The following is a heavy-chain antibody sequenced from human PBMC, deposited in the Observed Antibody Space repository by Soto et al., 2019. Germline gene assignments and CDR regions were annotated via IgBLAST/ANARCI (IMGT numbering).Heavy chain of an antibody. CDR3: VKGSSSGYYLGYYGMDV. Sequence: GGSLRLSCSASGFTFSSYSIHWVRQAPGKGLEYVSGISRNGGSTYYADSVKGRFTISRDNSKNTLYLQMSSLRAEDTAVYYCVKGSSSGYYLGYYGMDVWGQGTTVTVSS. CDR1: GFTFSSYS. CDR2: ISRNGGST. J-gene: IGHJ6*02. V-gene: IGHV3-64D*06. D-gene: IGHD3-22*01.